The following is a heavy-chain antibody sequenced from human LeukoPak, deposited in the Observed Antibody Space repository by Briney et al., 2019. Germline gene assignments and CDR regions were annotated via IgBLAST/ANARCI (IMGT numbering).Heavy chain of an antibody. Sequence: SVKVSCKASGGTFSSYTISWVRQAPGQGLEWMGRIIPILGIANYAQKFQGRVTITADKSTSTAYMELSSLRSEDTAVYYCARDYGSGSYSYNWFDPWGQGTLVTVSS. CDR1: GGTFSSYT. V-gene: IGHV1-69*04. J-gene: IGHJ5*02. D-gene: IGHD3-10*01. CDR3: ARDYGSGSYSYNWFDP. CDR2: IIPILGIA.